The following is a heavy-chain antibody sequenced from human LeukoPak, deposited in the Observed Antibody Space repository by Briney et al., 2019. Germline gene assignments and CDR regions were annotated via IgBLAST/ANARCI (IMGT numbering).Heavy chain of an antibody. CDR1: GFTFSSYW. CDR2: ISSSSYI. D-gene: IGHD3-10*01. Sequence: GGSLRLSCAASGFTFSSYWMHWVRQAPGKGLEWVSSISSSSYIYYADSVKGRFTISRDNAKNSLYLQMNSLRAEDTAVYYCARNLLLWFGELFGNYAFDIWGQGTMVTVSS. CDR3: ARNLLLWFGELFGNYAFDI. V-gene: IGHV3-21*01. J-gene: IGHJ3*02.